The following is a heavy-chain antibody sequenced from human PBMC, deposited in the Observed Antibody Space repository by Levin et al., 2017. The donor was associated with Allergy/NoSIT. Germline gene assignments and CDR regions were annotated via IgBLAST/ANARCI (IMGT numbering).Heavy chain of an antibody. CDR2: ISGSSRYI. V-gene: IGHV3-21*01. CDR1: AFTFSSYS. CDR3: ARGLGPSGWYYFDY. Sequence: GESLKISCAASAFTFSSYSMNWVRQAPGKGLEWVSSISGSSRYIYYAGSVKGRFTISRDNAKNSLYLQMNSLRAEDTAVYYCARGLGPSGWYYFDYWGQGTLVTVSS. D-gene: IGHD6-19*01. J-gene: IGHJ4*02.